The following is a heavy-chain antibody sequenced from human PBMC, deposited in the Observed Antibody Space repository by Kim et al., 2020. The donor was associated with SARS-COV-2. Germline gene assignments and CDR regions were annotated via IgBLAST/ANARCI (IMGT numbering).Heavy chain of an antibody. CDR2: IDPSDSYT. Sequence: GESLKISCKGSGYSFTTYWISWVRQMPGKGLEWMGRIDPSDSYTNYSPSFQGHVTIPADKSISTAYLQWSSLKASDTAMYYCARHTRDIRGVKAGMDVWGQGTTVTVSS. J-gene: IGHJ6*02. CDR1: GYSFTTYW. D-gene: IGHD3-10*01. V-gene: IGHV5-10-1*01. CDR3: ARHTRDIRGVKAGMDV.